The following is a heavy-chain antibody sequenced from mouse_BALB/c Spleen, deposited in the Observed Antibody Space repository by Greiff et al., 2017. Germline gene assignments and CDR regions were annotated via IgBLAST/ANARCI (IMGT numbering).Heavy chain of an antibody. J-gene: IGHJ3*01. D-gene: IGHD3-1*01. CDR2: ISSGGST. V-gene: IGHV5-6-5*01. CDR1: GFTFSSYA. Sequence: DVKLVESGGGLVKPGGSLKLSCAASGFTFSSYAMSWVRQTPEKRLEWVASISSGGSTYYPDSVKGRFTISRDNARNILYLQMSSLRSEDTAMYYCARDSSGYFFAYWGQGTLVTVSA. CDR3: ARDSSGYFFAY.